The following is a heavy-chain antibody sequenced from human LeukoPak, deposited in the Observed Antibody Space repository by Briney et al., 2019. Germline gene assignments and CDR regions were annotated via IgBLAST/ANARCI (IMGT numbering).Heavy chain of an antibody. CDR2: IRYDGSNK. CDR1: GFTFSSYG. J-gene: IGHJ6*04. Sequence: PGGSLRLSCAASGFTFSSYGMHWVRQAPGKGLGWVAFIRYDGSNKYYADSVKGRFTISRDNAKNSVHLQMNSLRAEDTAVYYCATRLCTIAACRASSYKSLDVWGKGTTVTVSS. D-gene: IGHD2-8*01. CDR3: ATRLCTIAACRASSYKSLDV. V-gene: IGHV3-30*02.